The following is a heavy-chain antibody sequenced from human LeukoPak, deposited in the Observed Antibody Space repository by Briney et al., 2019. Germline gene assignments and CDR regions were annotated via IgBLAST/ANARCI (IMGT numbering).Heavy chain of an antibody. CDR3: AKGRDELGYTKFDY. Sequence: GGSLRLSCAASGFTFSSYGMHWVRQAPGKGLEYVSAISSNGGSTYYANSVKGRFTISRDNSKNTLYLQMGSLRAEDMAVYYCAKGRDELGYTKFDYWGQGTLVTVSS. CDR2: ISSNGGST. D-gene: IGHD5-18*01. CDR1: GFTFSSYG. V-gene: IGHV3-64*01. J-gene: IGHJ4*02.